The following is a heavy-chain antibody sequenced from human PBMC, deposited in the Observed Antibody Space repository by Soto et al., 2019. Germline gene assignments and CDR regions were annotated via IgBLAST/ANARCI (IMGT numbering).Heavy chain of an antibody. CDR1: GYTFTNFF. CDR2: INPGGGST. D-gene: IGHD6-19*01. CDR3: ARDLGSLLAVAGTCYFDY. V-gene: IGHV1-46*01. J-gene: IGHJ4*02. Sequence: QVQLVQSGAEVKGPGASVKISCKASGYTFTNFFIHWVRQAPGQGLEWMGIINPGGGSTDYAQKFKGRVTLTRDASTNTVHMELSSLRSEDTAVYYCARDLGSLLAVAGTCYFDYWGQGTLVTVSS.